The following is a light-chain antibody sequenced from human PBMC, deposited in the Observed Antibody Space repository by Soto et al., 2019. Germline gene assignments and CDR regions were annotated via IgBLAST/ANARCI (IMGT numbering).Light chain of an antibody. CDR3: AAWDDSLNVHYV. CDR2: SNN. Sequence: QSVLTQPPSATGTPGHRVTISCSGSSSNIGSNTVNWYQQLPGRAPKRLIYSNNQRPSGVPDRFSGSKSCTSASLAISGLQSGAEADYYCAAWDDSLNVHYVFGTGTKVTVL. V-gene: IGLV1-44*01. J-gene: IGLJ1*01. CDR1: SSNIGSNT.